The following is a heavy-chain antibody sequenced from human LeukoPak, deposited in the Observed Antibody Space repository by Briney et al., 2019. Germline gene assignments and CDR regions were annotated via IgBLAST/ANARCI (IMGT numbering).Heavy chain of an antibody. D-gene: IGHD3-22*01. Sequence: GGSLRLSCAASEFSVGSNYMTWVRQAPGKGLEWVSLIYSGGSTYYADSVKGRFTISRDNSKNTLYLQMNSLRAGDTAVYYCAKGGPRITMIVVVTPPFDYWGQGTLVTVSS. J-gene: IGHJ4*02. CDR3: AKGGPRITMIVVVTPPFDY. V-gene: IGHV3-66*01. CDR1: EFSVGSNY. CDR2: IYSGGST.